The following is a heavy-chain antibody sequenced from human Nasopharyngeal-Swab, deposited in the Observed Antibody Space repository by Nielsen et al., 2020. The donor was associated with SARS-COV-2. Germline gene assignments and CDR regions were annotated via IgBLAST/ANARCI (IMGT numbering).Heavy chain of an antibody. D-gene: IGHD5-18*01. CDR2: IWYDGSNK. CDR1: GFTLSTCG. CDR3: ARTWIRVPDAFDI. V-gene: IGHV3-33*01. Sequence: GGSLRLSCAASGFTLSTCGMHWVRQAPGKGLEWVAVIWYDGSNKYYADSVKGRFAISRDNSKNTLYLQMNSLRAEDTAVYYCARTWIRVPDAFDIWGQGTMVTVSS. J-gene: IGHJ3*02.